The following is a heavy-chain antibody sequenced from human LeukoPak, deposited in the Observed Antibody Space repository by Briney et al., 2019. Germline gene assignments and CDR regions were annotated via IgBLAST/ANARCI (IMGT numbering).Heavy chain of an antibody. V-gene: IGHV4-34*01. CDR1: GGSFSDYY. Sequence: NTSETLSLTCAVYGGSFSDYYWSWIRQPPGKGLEWIGEINHSGRTNYNPSLKSRVTISVDTSKNQFSLKLSSVTAADTAVYYCACLTTADAFDIWGQGTMVTVSS. J-gene: IGHJ3*02. D-gene: IGHD3-22*01. CDR2: INHSGRT. CDR3: ACLTTADAFDI.